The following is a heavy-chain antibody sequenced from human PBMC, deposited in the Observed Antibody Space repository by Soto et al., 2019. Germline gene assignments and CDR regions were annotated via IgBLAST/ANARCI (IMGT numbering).Heavy chain of an antibody. CDR3: AKRHYYGSGSFALAT. Sequence: EVRLLESGGGLVQPGGSLRLSCAGSGFTFSSNAMSWVRQAPGKGLEWVSSVSGDGYASDYADSVKGRFPVSRHNSKNALYLQMNSLRAEDTAVYYCAKRHYYGSGSFALATWGQGTLVTVSS. CDR2: VSGDGYAS. D-gene: IGHD3-10*01. V-gene: IGHV3-23*01. CDR1: GFTFSSNA. J-gene: IGHJ4*03.